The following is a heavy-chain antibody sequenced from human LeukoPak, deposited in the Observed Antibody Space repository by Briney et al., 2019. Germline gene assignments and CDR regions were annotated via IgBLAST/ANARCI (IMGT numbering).Heavy chain of an antibody. Sequence: GGSLRLPCAASGFTFSSYEMNWVRQAPGKGLEWVSYISSSGSTIYYADSVKGRFTISRDNAKNSLYLQMNSLRAEDTAVYYCARDAPRAFRHWGQGTLVTVSS. CDR3: ARDAPRAFRH. V-gene: IGHV3-48*03. J-gene: IGHJ1*01. CDR1: GFTFSSYE. CDR2: ISSSGSTI.